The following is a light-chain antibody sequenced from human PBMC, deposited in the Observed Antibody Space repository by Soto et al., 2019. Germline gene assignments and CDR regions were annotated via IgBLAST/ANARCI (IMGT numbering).Light chain of an antibody. CDR3: NSFTPNSIPSV. J-gene: IGLJ1*01. CDR2: EVS. CDR1: SSDIGTYNY. V-gene: IGLV2-14*01. Sequence: QSVLTQPASVSGSPGRSITISCTGTSSDIGTYNYVSWYQQHPGKAPKLVIYEVSNRPSGVSNRFSGSKSGNTASLTISGLQPEDEADYFCNSFTPNSIPSVCGPGTKVTGL.